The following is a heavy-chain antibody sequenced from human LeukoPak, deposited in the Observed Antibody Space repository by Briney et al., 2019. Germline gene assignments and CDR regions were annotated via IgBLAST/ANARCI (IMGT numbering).Heavy chain of an antibody. J-gene: IGHJ3*02. CDR2: IYYSGNT. V-gene: IGHV4-59*12. CDR3: VREPGATAAFDN. CDR1: GGSINSYY. Sequence: PSETLSLTCAVSGGSINSYYWSWIRQPPGQGLEWIGYIYYSGNTNYNTSFKSRVTISVDTSKYQFSLKLSSVTATDAYIYDCVREPGATAAFDNWGQGTMVTVSS. D-gene: IGHD4-17*01.